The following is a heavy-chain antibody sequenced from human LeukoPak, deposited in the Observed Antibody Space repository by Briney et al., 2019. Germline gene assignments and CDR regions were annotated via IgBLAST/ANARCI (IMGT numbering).Heavy chain of an antibody. D-gene: IGHD2-2*01. V-gene: IGHV4-4*07. CDR2: IYTSGST. J-gene: IGHJ3*02. Sequence: SETLSLTCTVSGGSISSYYWSWIRQPAGKGLEWIGRIYTSGSTNYNPSLKSRVTMSVDTSKNQFSLKLSSVTAADTAVYYCARERDIVVVPADSDAFDIWGQGTMVTVSS. CDR3: ARERDIVVVPADSDAFDI. CDR1: GGSISSYY.